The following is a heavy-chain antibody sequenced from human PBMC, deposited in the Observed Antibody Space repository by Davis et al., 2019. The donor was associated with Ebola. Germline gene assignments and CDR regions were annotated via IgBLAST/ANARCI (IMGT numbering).Heavy chain of an antibody. D-gene: IGHD1-1*01. CDR2: IYPGDSDT. J-gene: IGHJ3*02. V-gene: IGHV5-51*01. CDR3: ASPTGTTGAVGAFDI. CDR1: GYRFTNYW. Sequence: GESLKISCKGSGYRFTNYWIGWVRQMPGKGLEWMGIIYPGDSDTRYSPSFQGQVTISADKSISTAYLQWSSLKASDTAMYYCASPTGTTGAVGAFDIWGQGTMVTVSS.